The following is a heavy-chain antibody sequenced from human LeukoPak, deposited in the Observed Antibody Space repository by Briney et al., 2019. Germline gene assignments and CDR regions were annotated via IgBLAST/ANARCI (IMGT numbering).Heavy chain of an antibody. D-gene: IGHD2-2*01. CDR1: GGSFSGYY. CDR3: SRRRTRPERFDY. V-gene: IGHV4-34*01. CDR2: INHSGST. Sequence: PSETLSLTCAVCGGSFSGYYWSWIRQPPGKGLEWIGEINHSGSTNYNPSLKSRVTISVDTSKNQFSLKLSSVTAADTAVYYCSRRRTRPERFDYWGQGSLVTVSS. J-gene: IGHJ4*02.